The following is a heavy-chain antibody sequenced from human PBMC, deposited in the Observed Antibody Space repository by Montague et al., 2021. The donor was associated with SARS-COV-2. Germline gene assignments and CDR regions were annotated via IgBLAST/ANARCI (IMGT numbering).Heavy chain of an antibody. CDR2: IYTSGST. CDR1: GDSISDYY. CDR3: ARDRVDRYSGSRTAYGMDV. D-gene: IGHD1-26*01. J-gene: IGHJ6*02. V-gene: IGHV4-4*07. Sequence: SETLSLTCTVSGDSISDYYWSWIRQPAGKGLEWIGRIYTSGSTNYNPSLKSRVTISVDTSKNQFSLKLSSVTAADTAVYYCARDRVDRYSGSRTAYGMDVWGQGTTVTVSS.